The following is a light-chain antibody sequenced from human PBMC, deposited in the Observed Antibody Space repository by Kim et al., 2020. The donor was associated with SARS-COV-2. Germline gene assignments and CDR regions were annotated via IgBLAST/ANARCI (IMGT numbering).Light chain of an antibody. V-gene: IGLV3-19*01. J-gene: IGLJ2*01. CDR2: GKN. CDR3: NSRDSSGNHVV. CDR1: SLRSYY. Sequence: SSELTQDPAVSVALGQTVRITCQGDSLRSYYASRYQQKPGQAPVLVIYGKNNLPSGIPDRFSGSSSGNTASLTITGAQAEDEADYYCNSRDSSGNHVVFGGGNQVTV.